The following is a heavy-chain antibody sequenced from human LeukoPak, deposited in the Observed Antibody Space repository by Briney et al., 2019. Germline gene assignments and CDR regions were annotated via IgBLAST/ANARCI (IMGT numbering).Heavy chain of an antibody. D-gene: IGHD3-10*01. CDR2: ISGSGGST. Sequence: EGSLRLSCAASGFTFSSYAMSWVRQAPGKGLEWVSAISGSGGSTYYADSVKGRFTISRDNSKNTLYLQMNSLRAEDTAVYYCAKVMVRGVILNYYFDYWGQGTLVTVSS. CDR1: GFTFSSYA. CDR3: AKVMVRGVILNYYFDY. J-gene: IGHJ4*02. V-gene: IGHV3-23*01.